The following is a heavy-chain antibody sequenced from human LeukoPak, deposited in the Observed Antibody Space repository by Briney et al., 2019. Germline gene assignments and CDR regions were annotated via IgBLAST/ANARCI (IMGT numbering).Heavy chain of an antibody. J-gene: IGHJ4*02. V-gene: IGHV4-4*02. Sequence: SETLSLTCAVSGGSISSSNWWSWVRQPPGKGLEWIGEIYHSGSTNYNPSLKSRVTISVDKSKNQFSLKLSSMTAADTAVYYCARGYYDSSGYPNHFDYWGQGTLVTVSS. CDR1: GGSISSSNW. D-gene: IGHD3-22*01. CDR2: IYHSGST. CDR3: ARGYYDSSGYPNHFDY.